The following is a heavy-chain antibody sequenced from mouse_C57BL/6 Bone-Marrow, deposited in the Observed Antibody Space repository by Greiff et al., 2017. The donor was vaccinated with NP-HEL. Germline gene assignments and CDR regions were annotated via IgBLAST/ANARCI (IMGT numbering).Heavy chain of an antibody. J-gene: IGHJ3*01. CDR3: ASGSSFAY. Sequence: VQRVESGPGLVQPSQSLSITCTVSGFSLTSYGVHWVRQSPGKGLEWLGVIWSGGSTDYNAAFISRLSISKDNSKSQVFFKMNSLQADDTAIYYCASGSSFAYWGQGTLVTVSA. V-gene: IGHV2-2*01. D-gene: IGHD1-1*01. CDR1: GFSLTSYG. CDR2: IWSGGST.